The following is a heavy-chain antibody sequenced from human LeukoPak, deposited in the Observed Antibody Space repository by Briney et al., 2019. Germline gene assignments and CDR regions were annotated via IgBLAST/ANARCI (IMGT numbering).Heavy chain of an antibody. CDR2: IYYSGNT. Sequence: SETLSLTCTVSGGSISRSSYYWGWIRQPPGKGLEWIGSIYYSGNTDYNPSLKSRVIISVDTSKNQFSLQLSSVTAADTAVYYCARLGALGDIVVWRAAFDIWGQGTMVTFSP. CDR1: GGSISRSSYY. D-gene: IGHD2-2*01. J-gene: IGHJ3*02. CDR3: ARLGALGDIVVWRAAFDI. V-gene: IGHV4-39*01.